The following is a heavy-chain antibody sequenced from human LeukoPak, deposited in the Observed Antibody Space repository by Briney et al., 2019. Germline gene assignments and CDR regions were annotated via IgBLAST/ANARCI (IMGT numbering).Heavy chain of an antibody. Sequence: GGSLRLSCAASGITFSSYEMNWVRQAPGKGLEWVSAISGSGGSTYYADSVKGRFTISRDNSKNTLYLQMNSLRAEDTAVYYCAKVSSSGRSYFDYWGQGTLVTVSS. CDR3: AKVSSSGRSYFDY. J-gene: IGHJ4*02. CDR2: ISGSGGST. V-gene: IGHV3-23*01. CDR1: GITFSSYE. D-gene: IGHD3-10*01.